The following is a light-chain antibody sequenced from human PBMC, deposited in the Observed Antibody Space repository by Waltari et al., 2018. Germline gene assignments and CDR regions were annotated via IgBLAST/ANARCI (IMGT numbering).Light chain of an antibody. Sequence: IVLTQSPGTLSSSPGESATLSCRASQNVGRSLVWYQQKPGQAPRLLIYDTSTRATGIPDRFSGSGSGTDFSLTIARLEPEDFAVYYCQHNVRLPVTFGQGTKVEI. J-gene: IGKJ1*01. CDR1: QNVGRS. CDR2: DTS. V-gene: IGKV3-20*01. CDR3: QHNVRLPVT.